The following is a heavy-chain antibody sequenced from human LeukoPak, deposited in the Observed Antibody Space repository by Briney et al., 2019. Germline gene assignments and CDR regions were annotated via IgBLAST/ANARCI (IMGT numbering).Heavy chain of an antibody. CDR1: GFTFSIYA. Sequence: PGGSLRLSCAASGFTFSIYAMSWVRQAPGKGLEWVSAISGSGGSTYYADSVKGRFTISRDNSKNTLYLQMNSLRAEDTAVYYCAKVPYYYDSSGYSGSDYWGQGTLVTVSS. V-gene: IGHV3-23*01. CDR3: AKVPYYYDSSGYSGSDY. CDR2: ISGSGGST. J-gene: IGHJ4*02. D-gene: IGHD3-22*01.